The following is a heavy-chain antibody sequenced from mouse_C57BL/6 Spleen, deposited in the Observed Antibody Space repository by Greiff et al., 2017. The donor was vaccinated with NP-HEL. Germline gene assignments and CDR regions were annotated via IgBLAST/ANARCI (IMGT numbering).Heavy chain of an antibody. J-gene: IGHJ1*03. Sequence: VQLKESGAELVRPGASVKLSCTASGFNIKDDYMHWVKQRPEQGLEWIGWIDPENGDTEYASKFQGKATITADTSSNTAYLQLSSLTSEDTAVYYCTTTDYYGNYWYFDVWGTGTTVTVSS. CDR2: IDPENGDT. V-gene: IGHV14-4*01. CDR3: TTTDYYGNYWYFDV. D-gene: IGHD2-1*01. CDR1: GFNIKDDY.